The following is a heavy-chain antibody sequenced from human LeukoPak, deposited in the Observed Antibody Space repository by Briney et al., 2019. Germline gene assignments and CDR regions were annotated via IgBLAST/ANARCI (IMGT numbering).Heavy chain of an antibody. J-gene: IGHJ6*02. CDR2: IHSNRNT. Sequence: SETLSLICTVPGGSISTYYGSWIRQPAGKGPEWIGRIHSNRNTNYNPSLKSRVSMSVDTSKNHFSLNVASVTAADTAVYDCARDRLGFRVDVWGEGTTVTVSS. CDR1: GGSISTYY. D-gene: IGHD3-10*01. V-gene: IGHV4-4*07. CDR3: ARDRLGFRVDV.